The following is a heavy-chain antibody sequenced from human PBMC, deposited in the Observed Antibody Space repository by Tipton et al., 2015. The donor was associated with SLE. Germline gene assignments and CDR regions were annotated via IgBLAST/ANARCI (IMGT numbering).Heavy chain of an antibody. Sequence: SLRFSCAASGFTFSSYGMHWVRQAPGKGLEWVSVIYSGGSTYYADSVKGRFTISRDNSKNTLYLQMNSLRAEDTAVYYCARERARSFYYGMDVWGQGTTVAVSS. CDR3: ARERARSFYYGMDV. CDR1: GFTFSSYG. J-gene: IGHJ6*02. V-gene: IGHV3-53*01. CDR2: IYSGGST.